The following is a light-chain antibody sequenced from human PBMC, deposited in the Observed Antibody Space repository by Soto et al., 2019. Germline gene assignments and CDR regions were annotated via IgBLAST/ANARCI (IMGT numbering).Light chain of an antibody. V-gene: IGLV1-51*02. CDR1: SSNIGNNY. CDR2: ENN. Sequence: QSVLTQPPSVSAAPGQKVTISCSGSSSNIGNNYVSWYQQLPGTAPKLLIYENNKRPSGIPDRFSGSKSGTSATLGITGLQTGDEADYYCGTLDSSLSADRYVFGTGTKVTVL. CDR3: GTLDSSLSADRYV. J-gene: IGLJ1*01.